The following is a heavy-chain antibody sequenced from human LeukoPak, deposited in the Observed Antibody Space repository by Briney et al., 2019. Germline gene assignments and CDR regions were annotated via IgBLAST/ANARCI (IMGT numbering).Heavy chain of an antibody. CDR1: GGTFSSYA. V-gene: IGHV1-69*13. CDR3: AREMVANSSSWGVWDY. D-gene: IGHD6-6*01. J-gene: IGHJ4*02. CDR2: IIPIFGTA. Sequence: GASVKVSCKASGGTFSSYAISWVRQAPGQGLEWMGGIIPIFGTANYAQKFQGRVTITADESTSTAYMELSSLRSEDTAVYYCAREMVANSSSWGVWDYWGRGTLVTVSS.